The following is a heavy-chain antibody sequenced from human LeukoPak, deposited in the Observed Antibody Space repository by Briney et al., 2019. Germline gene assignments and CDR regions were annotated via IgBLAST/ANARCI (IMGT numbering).Heavy chain of an antibody. V-gene: IGHV3-7*01. Sequence: GGSLRLSCAASGFIFSNYWMSWVRQTPEKGLEWVAQIRTDGSEEYYVDSVKGRFTISRDNARNSLYLQMNSLRAEDTAVFYCARDGCSGGSCYYYYYGMDVWGQGTTVTVSS. D-gene: IGHD2-15*01. J-gene: IGHJ6*02. CDR3: ARDGCSGGSCYYYYYGMDV. CDR2: IRTDGSEE. CDR1: GFIFSNYW.